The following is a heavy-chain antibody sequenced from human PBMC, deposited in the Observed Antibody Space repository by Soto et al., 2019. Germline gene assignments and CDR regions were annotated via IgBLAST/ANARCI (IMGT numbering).Heavy chain of an antibody. D-gene: IGHD3-3*01. CDR1: GYTFTSYG. CDR2: ISAYNGNT. J-gene: IGHJ5*02. V-gene: IGHV1-18*01. CDR3: ARDGEKYYVCGSGYPPAPHWLDP. Sequence: ASVKVSCKASGYTFTSYGISWVRQAPGQGLEWMGWISAYNGNTNYAQKLQGRVTMTTDTSTSTAYMELRSLRSDDTAVYYCARDGEKYYVCGSGYPPAPHWLDPWGKETLVTVPS.